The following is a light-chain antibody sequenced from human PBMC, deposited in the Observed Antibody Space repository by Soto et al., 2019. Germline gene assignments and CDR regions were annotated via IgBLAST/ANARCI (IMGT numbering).Light chain of an antibody. CDR3: QQRNNDPWWS. Sequence: EIVLTQSPATLSLSPGERATLSCRASQSVANYLAWYQQKPGQAPRLLISDASNRATGVPASSSGSGSGSDFTLTYCGLEPEEFAVYFCQQRNNDPWWSFGQGTDVEIK. CDR2: DAS. J-gene: IGKJ1*01. V-gene: IGKV3-11*01. CDR1: QSVANY.